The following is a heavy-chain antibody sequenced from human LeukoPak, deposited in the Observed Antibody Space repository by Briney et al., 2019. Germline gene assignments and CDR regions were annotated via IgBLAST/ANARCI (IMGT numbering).Heavy chain of an antibody. V-gene: IGHV1-69*05. Sequence: SVKVSCKASVGTFSSYAISWVRQAPGQGLEWMGRIIPIFGTANYAQKFQGRVTITTDESTSTAYMELSSLRSEDTAVYYCARDILPGFDYWGQGTLVSVSS. CDR2: IIPIFGTA. J-gene: IGHJ4*02. CDR1: VGTFSSYA. CDR3: ARDILPGFDY. D-gene: IGHD1-14*01.